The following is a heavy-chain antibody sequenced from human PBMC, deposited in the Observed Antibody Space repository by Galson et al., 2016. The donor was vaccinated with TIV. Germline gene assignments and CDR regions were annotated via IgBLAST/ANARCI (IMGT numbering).Heavy chain of an antibody. CDR2: IYYSGST. CDR1: GGSISSHY. CDR3: ARGKGSSGYYYSYYYMDV. J-gene: IGHJ6*03. Sequence: SETLSLTCTVSGGSISSHYWSWIRQPPGKGLEWIGYIYYSGSTNYNPSLKSRVTISVDTSKNQFSLKLSSVTAADTAVYYCARGKGSSGYYYSYYYMDVRGQGTLVTVS. V-gene: IGHV4-59*11. D-gene: IGHD3-22*01.